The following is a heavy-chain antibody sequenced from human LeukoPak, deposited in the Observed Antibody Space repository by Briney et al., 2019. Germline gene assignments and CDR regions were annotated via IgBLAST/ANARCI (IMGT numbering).Heavy chain of an antibody. J-gene: IGHJ4*02. CDR2: ISSSGTTI. CDR3: AGVSGPLFYLEY. CDR1: GFRFSDYF. D-gene: IGHD2-8*02. Sequence: GGSLRLSCAASGFRFSDYFMTWIRQAPGKGLESVSYISSSGTTIYYADSVKGRFTISRDNAKNSLDLQMNSLRAEDTAVYYCAGVSGPLFYLEYWGQGTLVTASS. V-gene: IGHV3-11*04.